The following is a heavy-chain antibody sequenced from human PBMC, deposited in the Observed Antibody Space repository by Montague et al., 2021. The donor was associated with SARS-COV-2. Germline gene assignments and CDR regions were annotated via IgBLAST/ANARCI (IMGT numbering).Heavy chain of an antibody. CDR3: ARGPSDTYYYNGMDV. CDR1: GFSLSTSGTC. Sequence: PALVKPTQTLTLTCTFSGFSLSTSGTCMTWIRQPPGKALEWLARIDWDGDKYYNTSLKSRLTISKDTSKNLVVLTMTNMDPVDTATYYCARGPSDTYYYNGMDVWGRGTTFTVSS. CDR2: IDWDGDK. V-gene: IGHV2-70*11. J-gene: IGHJ6*02.